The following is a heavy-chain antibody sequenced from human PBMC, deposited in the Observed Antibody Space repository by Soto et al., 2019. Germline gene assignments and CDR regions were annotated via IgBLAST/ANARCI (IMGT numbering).Heavy chain of an antibody. CDR1: GFTFSSYA. J-gene: IGHJ5*02. V-gene: IGHV3-23*01. Sequence: EVQLLESGGGLVQPGGSLRLSCAASGFTFSSYAMSWVRQAPGKGLEWVSAISGSGGSTYYADSVKGRFTISRDNSKTTLYLQMNSLRAEDTAVYYCAKEGITGTRKDGGWFDPWGQGTLVTVSS. D-gene: IGHD1-20*01. CDR2: ISGSGGST. CDR3: AKEGITGTRKDGGWFDP.